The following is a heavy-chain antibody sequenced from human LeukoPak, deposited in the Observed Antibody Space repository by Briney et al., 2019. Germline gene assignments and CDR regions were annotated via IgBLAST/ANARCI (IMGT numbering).Heavy chain of an antibody. CDR3: ARNEQARLLFDY. J-gene: IGHJ4*02. CDR1: GGSFSGYY. D-gene: IGHD1-1*01. V-gene: IGHV4-34*01. CDR2: INHSGST. Sequence: SETLSLTCAVYGGSFSGYYWSWIRQPPGKGLEWIGEINHSGSTNYNPSLKSRVTISVDTSKNQFSLKLSSVTAADTAVYYCARNEQARLLFDYWGQGTLVTVSS.